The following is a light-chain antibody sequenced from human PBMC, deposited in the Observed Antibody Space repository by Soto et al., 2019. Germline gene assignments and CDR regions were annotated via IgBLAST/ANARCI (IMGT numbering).Light chain of an antibody. J-gene: IGKJ1*01. Sequence: EIVLTQSPGTLSLSPGERATLSCRATQSVSSSYLAWYQQKPGQAPRLLIYAASTRATGVPDRFSGSGSGTVFTLTISRLEPEDFAVYYCQQYDSSPPTTFGQGTKVEIK. CDR3: QQYDSSPPTT. V-gene: IGKV3-20*01. CDR1: QSVSSSY. CDR2: AAS.